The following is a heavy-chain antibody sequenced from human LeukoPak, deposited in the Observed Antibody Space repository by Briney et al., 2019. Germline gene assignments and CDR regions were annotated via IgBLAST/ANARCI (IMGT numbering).Heavy chain of an antibody. J-gene: IGHJ4*02. V-gene: IGHV3-23*01. CDR1: GFTFSSYW. Sequence: GGSLRLSCAASGFTFSSYWMSWVRQAPGKGLEWVSAISGSGGSTYYADSVKGRFTISRDNSKNTLYLQVNSLRAEDTAVYYCAKAPRPAVAGAYFDYWGQGTLVTVSS. CDR2: ISGSGGST. CDR3: AKAPRPAVAGAYFDY. D-gene: IGHD6-19*01.